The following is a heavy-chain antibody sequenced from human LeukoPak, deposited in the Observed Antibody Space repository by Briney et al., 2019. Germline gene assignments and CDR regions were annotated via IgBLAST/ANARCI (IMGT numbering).Heavy chain of an antibody. Sequence: GASVKVSCKASGYTFRDYPISWIRQAPGQGLEWMGWVAPYRGDTSYAQNLQGRVTMTTDTSTTTAYMELKSLRSDDTAVYYCAREWSERDVSGDYYYYYMDVWGKGTTVTVSS. V-gene: IGHV1-18*01. D-gene: IGHD1-1*01. CDR2: VAPYRGDT. CDR1: GYTFRDYP. CDR3: AREWSERDVSGDYYYYYMDV. J-gene: IGHJ6*03.